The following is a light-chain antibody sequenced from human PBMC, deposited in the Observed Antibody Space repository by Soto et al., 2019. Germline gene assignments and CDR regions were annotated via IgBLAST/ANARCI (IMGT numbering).Light chain of an antibody. CDR2: DAS. CDR3: QHSYSTLT. V-gene: IGKV3-11*01. J-gene: IGKJ1*01. Sequence: EIVLTQSPATLSLSPGERATLSCRASQSVSSYLAWYQQKPGQAPRLLIYDASNRATGIPARFSGSGSGTFFPLTISRMDPEVFATYYCQHSYSTLTFGQGTKVDIK. CDR1: QSVSSY.